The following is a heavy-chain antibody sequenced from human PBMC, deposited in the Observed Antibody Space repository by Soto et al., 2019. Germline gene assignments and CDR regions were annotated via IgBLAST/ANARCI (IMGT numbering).Heavy chain of an antibody. D-gene: IGHD2-2*01. V-gene: IGHV3-21*01. CDR3: ARGPHCSSTSCYFWYYYYGMDV. J-gene: IGHJ6*02. CDR1: GFSFSSYT. CDR2: ISITGSYI. Sequence: PGGSLRLSCAASGFSFSSYTMDWVRQAPGKGLQWVSSISITGSYIYYADSVKGRFAISRDNAQNSLYLHMNSLRAEDTAVYYCARGPHCSSTSCYFWYYYYGMDVWGQGTTVTVSS.